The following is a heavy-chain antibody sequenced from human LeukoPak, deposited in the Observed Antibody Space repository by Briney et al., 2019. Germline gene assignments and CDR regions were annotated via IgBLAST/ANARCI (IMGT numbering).Heavy chain of an antibody. CDR2: ISSSGSTI. V-gene: IGHV3-48*03. D-gene: IGHD5-24*01. J-gene: IGHJ4*02. CDR1: GFTFSSYE. CDR3: ARDMIATITFDS. Sequence: PGGPLRLSCAASGFTFSSYEMNWVRQAPGKGLEWVSYISSSGSTIYYADSVKGRFTISRDNAKNSLYLQIDSLRAEDTAVYYCARDMIATITFDSWGQGTLVTVSS.